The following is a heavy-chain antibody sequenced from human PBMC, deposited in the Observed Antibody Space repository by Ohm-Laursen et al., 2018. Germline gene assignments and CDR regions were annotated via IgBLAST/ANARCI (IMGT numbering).Heavy chain of an antibody. V-gene: IGHV1-46*01. CDR3: ARPYRNNWWGDFHY. Sequence: GASVKVSCKASGYIFTDHYVHWVRQAPGQGLEWMGIINPNGGSTSYAQKFQGRVTMTRDTSTNTVYMEVSSLRSEDTAVYYCARPYRNNWWGDFHYWGQGTLVTVSS. J-gene: IGHJ4*02. D-gene: IGHD1-1*01. CDR2: INPNGGST. CDR1: GYIFTDHY.